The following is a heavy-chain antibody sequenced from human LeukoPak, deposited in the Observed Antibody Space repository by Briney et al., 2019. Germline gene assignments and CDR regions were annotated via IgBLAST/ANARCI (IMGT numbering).Heavy chain of an antibody. CDR2: ISGSGGST. D-gene: IGHD6-13*01. CDR1: GFTFSSYA. J-gene: IGHJ4*02. Sequence: GGSLRLSCAASGFTFSSYAMSWVRQAPGKGLEWVSAISGSGGSTYYADSVKGRFTISRDNSKNTLYLQMNSLRAEDTAVYYCAKVFQIEQLVPFSSSFAYWGQGTLVTVSS. CDR3: AKVFQIEQLVPFSSSFAY. V-gene: IGHV3-23*01.